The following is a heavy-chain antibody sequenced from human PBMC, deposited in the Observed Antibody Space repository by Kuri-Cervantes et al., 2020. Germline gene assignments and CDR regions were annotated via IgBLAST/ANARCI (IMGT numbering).Heavy chain of an antibody. Sequence: GGSLRLSCAASGFTFSSYSMNWVRQAPGKRLEWVSSISSSSSYIYYADSVKGRFTISRDNAKNSLYLQMNSLRAEDTAVYYCARDGIYGDYYYYGMDVWGQGTTVTVSS. D-gene: IGHD4-17*01. CDR1: GFTFSSYS. CDR3: ARDGIYGDYYYYGMDV. CDR2: ISSSSSYI. J-gene: IGHJ6*02. V-gene: IGHV3-21*01.